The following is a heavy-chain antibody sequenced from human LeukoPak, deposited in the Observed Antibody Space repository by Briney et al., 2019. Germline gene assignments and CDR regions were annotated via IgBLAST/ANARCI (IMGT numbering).Heavy chain of an antibody. CDR2: ISPSFGTA. J-gene: IGHJ3*02. D-gene: IGHD6-19*01. CDR1: GGTSSSST. Sequence: RASVKVSCKASGGTSSSSTISRVRPAPGQRVGWRGGISPSFGTANYAQNFQDRVTITTNESTSTAYMELSSLRSEGTAVYYCARPAYSSGWYSYAFDIWGQGTMVTVSS. V-gene: IGHV1-69*05. CDR3: ARPAYSSGWYSYAFDI.